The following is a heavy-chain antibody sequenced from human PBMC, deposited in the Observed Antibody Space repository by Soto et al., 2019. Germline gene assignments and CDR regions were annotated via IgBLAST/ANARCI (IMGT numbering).Heavy chain of an antibody. J-gene: IGHJ6*03. CDR1: GFTFSSYA. CDR3: ARLVTNYYYYMDV. D-gene: IGHD3-9*01. CDR2: ISSNGGST. V-gene: IGHV3-64*01. Sequence: GGSLRLSCAASGFTFSSYAMHWVRQAPGKGLEYVSAISSNGGSTYYANSVKGRFTISRDNSKNTLYLQMGSLRAEDMAVYYCARLVTNYYYYMDVWGKGTTVTVSS.